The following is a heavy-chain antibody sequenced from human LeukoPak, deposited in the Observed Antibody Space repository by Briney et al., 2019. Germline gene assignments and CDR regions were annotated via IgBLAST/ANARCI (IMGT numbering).Heavy chain of an antibody. CDR2: INPSGDFR. CDR3: ARDYSGEWEQLTGWWFDP. D-gene: IGHD1-26*01. Sequence: ASVKVSCKASGYTFGTHWMHWVRQAPGQGLEWMGIINPSGDFRSYAQKFQGRVTVTRDMSTRTVYMELSDLEPEDTAVYHCARDYSGEWEQLTGWWFDPWGQGTLVTVSS. V-gene: IGHV1-46*01. J-gene: IGHJ5*02. CDR1: GYTFGTHW.